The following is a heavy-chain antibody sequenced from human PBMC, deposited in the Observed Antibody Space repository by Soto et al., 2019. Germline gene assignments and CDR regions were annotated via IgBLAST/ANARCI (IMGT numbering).Heavy chain of an antibody. CDR1: GFTFSSYW. CDR2: IKQDGSEK. J-gene: IGHJ4*02. V-gene: IGHV3-7*01. D-gene: IGHD3-9*01. CDR3: ARCGVGYYDILTGYYDD. Sequence: SLRLSCAASGFTFSSYWMSWVRQAPGKGLEWVANIKQDGSEKYYVDSVKGRFTISRDNAKNSLYLQMNSLRAEDTAVYYCARCGVGYYDILTGYYDDWGQGTLVTVSS.